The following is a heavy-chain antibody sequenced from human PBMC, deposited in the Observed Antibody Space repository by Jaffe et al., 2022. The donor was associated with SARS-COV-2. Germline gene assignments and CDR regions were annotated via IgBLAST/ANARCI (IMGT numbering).Heavy chain of an antibody. D-gene: IGHD2-2*01. J-gene: IGHJ6*03. CDR3: ARPVVPAANVYYYYYYMDV. CDR1: GFTFINYA. Sequence: QVQLVESGGGVVQPGRSLRLSCAASGFTFINYAMHWVRQAPGKGLEWVAVISHDGSNKYYADSVKGRFTISRDNSKNTLYLQMNSLRAEDTAVYYCARPVVPAANVYYYYYYMDVWGKGTTVTVSS. V-gene: IGHV3-30*04. CDR2: ISHDGSNK.